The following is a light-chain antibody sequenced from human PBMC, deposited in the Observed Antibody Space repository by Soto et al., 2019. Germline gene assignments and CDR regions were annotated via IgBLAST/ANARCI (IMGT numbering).Light chain of an antibody. CDR1: QGIGSN. CDR3: QTYDSAPYT. CDR2: SAS. Sequence: DIQMTQSPSSLSASVGDRVTITCRASQGIGSNLAWYQQNPGKVPKLLLFSASTLQSVVPSRFSGSGSGTAFTLTISSLQPEDVATYYCQTYDSAPYTFGQGTKLDIK. V-gene: IGKV1-27*01. J-gene: IGKJ2*01.